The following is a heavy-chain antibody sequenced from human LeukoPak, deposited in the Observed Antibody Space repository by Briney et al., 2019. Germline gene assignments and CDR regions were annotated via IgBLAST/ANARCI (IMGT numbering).Heavy chain of an antibody. D-gene: IGHD2-2*03. CDR3: AKWPLDIVVVPAAMPFDY. Sequence: PGGSLRLSCAASGFTFSSYSMNWVRQAPGKGLEWVSSISSSSSYIYYADSVKGRFTISRDNSKNTLYLQMNSLRAEDTAVYYCAKWPLDIVVVPAAMPFDYWGQGTLVTVSS. CDR2: ISSSSSYI. V-gene: IGHV3-21*04. J-gene: IGHJ4*02. CDR1: GFTFSSYS.